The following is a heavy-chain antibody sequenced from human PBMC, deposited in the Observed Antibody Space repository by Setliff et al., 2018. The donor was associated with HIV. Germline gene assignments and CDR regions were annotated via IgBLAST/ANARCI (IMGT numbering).Heavy chain of an antibody. J-gene: IGHJ4*02. CDR3: ARDDWTCSDGTCFPITFDY. CDR1: GFTFSTYS. V-gene: IGHV3-48*01. CDR2: ISRSGDTI. Sequence: AASGFTFSTYSMNWVRQAPGKGLEWVSYISRSGDTIDYADSVKGRFTISRDNAKNSVSLQMNSLRVEDTAVYYCARDDWTCSDGTCFPITFDYWGQGTLVTVSS. D-gene: IGHD2-15*01.